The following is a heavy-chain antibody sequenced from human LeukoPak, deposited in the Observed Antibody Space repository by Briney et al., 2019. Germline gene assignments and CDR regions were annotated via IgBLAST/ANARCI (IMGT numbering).Heavy chain of an antibody. J-gene: IGHJ4*02. V-gene: IGHV5-51*01. CDR1: GYSFTSNW. D-gene: IGHD2-15*01. Sequence: GESLKISCKGSGYSFTSNWIGWVRQMPGKGLEWMGIIYPGDSDTRYSPSFQGQVTISADKSISTAYLQWSSPKASDTAMYYCARVGIGYCSGGTCYFDYWGQGTQVTVSS. CDR2: IYPGDSDT. CDR3: ARVGIGYCSGGTCYFDY.